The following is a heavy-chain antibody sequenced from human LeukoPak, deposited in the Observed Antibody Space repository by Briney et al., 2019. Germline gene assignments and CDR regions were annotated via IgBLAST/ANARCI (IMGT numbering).Heavy chain of an antibody. CDR2: ISVYSGET. J-gene: IGHJ5*02. Sequence: GASVKVSCKASGYTFDSYGITWARQAPGQGLEWMGWISVYSGETDSAQNVKGRVTMTTDTSTTTAYLELRGLTSDDTAVYYCARGTSGWYWLDPWGKGTLVIVSA. CDR3: ARGTSGWYWLDP. CDR1: GYTFDSYG. D-gene: IGHD6-19*01. V-gene: IGHV1-18*01.